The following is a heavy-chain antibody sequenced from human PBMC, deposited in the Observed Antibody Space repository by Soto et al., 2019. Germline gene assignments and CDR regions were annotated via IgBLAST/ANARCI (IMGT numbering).Heavy chain of an antibody. V-gene: IGHV3-64*01. J-gene: IGHJ4*02. CDR1: GFTFSSYA. Sequence: EVQLVESGGGLVQPGGSLRLSCAASGFTFSSYAMHWVRQAPGKGLEYVSAISSNGCSTYYANSVKGRFTISRDNSKNTLYLQMGSLRAEDMAVYYCARDGCSGGSCAFDYWGQGTLVTVSS. D-gene: IGHD2-15*01. CDR3: ARDGCSGGSCAFDY. CDR2: ISSNGCST.